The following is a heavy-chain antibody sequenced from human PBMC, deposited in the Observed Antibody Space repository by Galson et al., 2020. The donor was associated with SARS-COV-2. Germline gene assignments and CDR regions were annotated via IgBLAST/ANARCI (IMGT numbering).Heavy chain of an antibody. CDR2: MNPNSGNT. CDR1: GYTFTSYD. V-gene: IGHV1-8*01. D-gene: IGHD2-2*01. J-gene: IGHJ6*03. CDR3: ARGSLYQLLRYYYMDV. Sequence: GESLKISCKASGYTFTSYDINWVRQATGQGIEWKGWMNPNSGNTGYAQKFKGRVTMTRNTSISTAYMELSSLRSEDTAVYYCARGSLYQLLRYYYMDVWGKGTTVTVSS.